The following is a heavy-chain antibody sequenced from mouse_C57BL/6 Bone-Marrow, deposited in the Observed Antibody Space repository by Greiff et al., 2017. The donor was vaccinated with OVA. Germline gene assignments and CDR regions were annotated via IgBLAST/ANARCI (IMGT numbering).Heavy chain of an antibody. D-gene: IGHD1-1*01. J-gene: IGHJ2*01. CDR2: IDPANGNT. CDR1: GFNIKNTY. V-gene: IGHV14-3*01. CDR3: ASYGSSNY. Sequence: VQLQQSVAELVRPGASVKLSCTASGFNIKNTYMPWVKQRPEQGLEWIGRIDPANGNTKYAPKFQGKATITADTSSNTAYLQLSSLTSEDTAIYYCASYGSSNYWGQGTTLTVSS.